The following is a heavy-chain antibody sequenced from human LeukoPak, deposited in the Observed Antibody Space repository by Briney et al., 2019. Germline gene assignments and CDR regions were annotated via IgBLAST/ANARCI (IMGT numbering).Heavy chain of an antibody. D-gene: IGHD2-15*01. Sequence: SVKVSCKASGGTFSSNAISWVRQAPGQGLEWMGGIIPIFGTANYAQKFQGRVTITTDESTSTAYMELSSLRSEDTAAYYCASIIGYCSGGSCRTDYWGQGTLVTVSS. CDR3: ASIIGYCSGGSCRTDY. CDR1: GGTFSSNA. CDR2: IIPIFGTA. J-gene: IGHJ4*02. V-gene: IGHV1-69*05.